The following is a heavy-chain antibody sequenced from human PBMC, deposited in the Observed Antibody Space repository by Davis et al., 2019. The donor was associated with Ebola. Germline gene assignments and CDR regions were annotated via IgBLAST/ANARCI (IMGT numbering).Heavy chain of an antibody. Sequence: LSLTCAVYGGSFSGYYWSWIRQPPGKGLEWVANIKQDGSEKYYVDSVKGRFTISRDNAKNSLYLQMNSLRAEDTAVYYCARGSGRWGQGTLVTVSS. CDR2: IKQDGSEK. CDR3: ARGSGR. V-gene: IGHV3-7*01. CDR1: GGSFSGYY. J-gene: IGHJ4*02.